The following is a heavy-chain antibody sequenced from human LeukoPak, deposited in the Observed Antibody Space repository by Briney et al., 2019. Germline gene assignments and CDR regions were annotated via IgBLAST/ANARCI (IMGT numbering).Heavy chain of an antibody. J-gene: IGHJ5*02. CDR1: GYSINSGGYY. D-gene: IGHD3-10*01. CDR2: IYYRGST. Sequence: SETLSLTCTVSGYSINSGGYYWGWIRQPPGKGLEWIGSIYYRGSTYYNPSLKSRVTISVDTSKNQFPLKLSSVTAADTAVYYCARRVVLRYYGSGSYYDPWGQGTLVSVSS. CDR3: ARRVVLRYYGSGSYYDP. V-gene: IGHV4-39*01.